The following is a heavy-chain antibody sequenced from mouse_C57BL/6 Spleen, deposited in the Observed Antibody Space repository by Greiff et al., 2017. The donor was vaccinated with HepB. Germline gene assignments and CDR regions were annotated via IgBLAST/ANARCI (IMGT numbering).Heavy chain of an antibody. V-gene: IGHV1-69*01. J-gene: IGHJ3*01. D-gene: IGHD1-3*01. CDR2: IDPSDSYT. CDR3: ARDGGKCAWFAY. CDR1: GYTFTSYW. Sequence: QVQLQQPGAELVMPGASVKLSCKASGYTFTSYWMHWVKQRPGQGLEWIGEIDPSDSYTNYNQKFKGKSTLTVDKSSSTAYMQRSSLTSEDSAVYYCARDGGKCAWFAYWGQGTLVTVSA.